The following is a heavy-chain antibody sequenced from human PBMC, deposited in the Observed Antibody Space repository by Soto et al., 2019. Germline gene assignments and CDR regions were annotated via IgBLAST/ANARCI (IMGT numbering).Heavy chain of an antibody. CDR1: GFTFDDFA. CDR3: AKGGSGALIAAAGTDNWFDL. J-gene: IGHJ5*02. Sequence: PGGSLRLSCAASGFTFDDFAMYRVRQAPGKGLEWVSVITWNGGRTAYADSVKGRFTTSRDNAKNSLYLQMDSLRPEDTAFYYCAKGGSGALIAAAGTDNWFDLWGQGTLVTVSS. V-gene: IGHV3-9*01. CDR2: ITWNGGRT. D-gene: IGHD6-13*01.